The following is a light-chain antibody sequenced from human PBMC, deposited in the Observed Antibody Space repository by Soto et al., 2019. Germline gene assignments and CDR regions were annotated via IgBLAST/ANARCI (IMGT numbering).Light chain of an antibody. V-gene: IGKV1-5*01. Sequence: DIQMTQSPSTLSASVGDRVTITCRASQSISSWLAWYQQKPGKAPKLLIYDASTLESGVPSRFSGSGSGTACTLTISSLQPDDFATYYCQQYNSYRGTFGPGTQVEI. CDR1: QSISSW. CDR3: QQYNSYRGT. CDR2: DAS. J-gene: IGKJ1*01.